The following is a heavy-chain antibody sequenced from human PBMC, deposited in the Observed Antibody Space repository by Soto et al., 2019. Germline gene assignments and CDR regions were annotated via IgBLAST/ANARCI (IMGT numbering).Heavy chain of an antibody. D-gene: IGHD5-12*01. CDR2: ISYDGSNK. Sequence: GGSLRLSCAASGFTFSSYAMHWVRQAPGKGLEWVAVISYDGSNKYYADSVKGRFTISRDNSKNTLYLQMNSLRAEDTAVYYCARVRIVATIWTRDYYYGMDVWGQGTTVTVSS. CDR3: ARVRIVATIWTRDYYYGMDV. CDR1: GFTFSSYA. V-gene: IGHV3-30-3*01. J-gene: IGHJ6*02.